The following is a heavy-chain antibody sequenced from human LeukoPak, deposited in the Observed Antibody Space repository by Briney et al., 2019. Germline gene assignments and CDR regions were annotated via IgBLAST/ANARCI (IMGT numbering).Heavy chain of an antibody. V-gene: IGHV3-33*01. Sequence: PGGSLRLSCAASGFTFSSYGMHWVRQAPGKGLEWVAVIWYDGSNKYYADSVKGRFTISRDNSKNTLYLQMNSLRAEDTAVYYCARARVVTKWIDYWGQGTLVTVSS. CDR2: IWYDGSNK. D-gene: IGHD2-21*02. CDR1: GFTFSSYG. CDR3: ARARVVTKWIDY. J-gene: IGHJ4*02.